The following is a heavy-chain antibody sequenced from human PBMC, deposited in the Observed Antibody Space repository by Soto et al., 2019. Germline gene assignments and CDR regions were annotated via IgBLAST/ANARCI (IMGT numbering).Heavy chain of an antibody. J-gene: IGHJ5*01. CDR2: INTDTGNT. Sequence: ASVKVSCKASGYTFNSYDIHWVRQAPGQRLESMGWINTDTGNTKYSQTFQGRVTITRDTSATTAYMELSGLTSEDTAVYYCARDPGYCSSATCLSGFGSWGQGTLVTVSS. CDR1: GYTFNSYD. D-gene: IGHD2-2*01. V-gene: IGHV1-3*04. CDR3: ARDPGYCSSATCLSGFGS.